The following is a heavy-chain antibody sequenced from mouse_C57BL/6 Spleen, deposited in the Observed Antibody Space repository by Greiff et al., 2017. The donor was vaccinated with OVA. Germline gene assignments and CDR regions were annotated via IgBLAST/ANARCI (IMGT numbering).Heavy chain of an antibody. CDR3: ARLGGYDGYHFDD. Sequence: VQLQQPGAELVRPGSSVKLSCKASGYTFTSYWMHWVKQRPIQGLEWIGNIDPSDSETHYNQKFKDKATLTVDKSSSTAYMQLSSLTSEDSAVYYCARLGGYDGYHFDDWGQGTTLTVSS. V-gene: IGHV1-52*01. J-gene: IGHJ2*01. CDR2: IDPSDSET. CDR1: GYTFTSYW. D-gene: IGHD2-3*01.